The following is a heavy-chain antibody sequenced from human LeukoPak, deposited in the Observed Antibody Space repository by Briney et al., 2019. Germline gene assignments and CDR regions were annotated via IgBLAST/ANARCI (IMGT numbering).Heavy chain of an antibody. CDR1: GFTFSSYS. CDR2: ISSSSSTI. CDR3: ARDGGRGIVVVPAAIYAFDI. Sequence: GGSLRLSCAASGFTFSSYSMNWVRQAPGKGLEWVSYISSSSSTIYYADSVKGRFTISRDNAKNSLYLQMNSLRAEDTAVYYCARDGGRGIVVVPAAIYAFDIWGQGTMVTVSS. J-gene: IGHJ3*02. D-gene: IGHD2-2*01. V-gene: IGHV3-48*01.